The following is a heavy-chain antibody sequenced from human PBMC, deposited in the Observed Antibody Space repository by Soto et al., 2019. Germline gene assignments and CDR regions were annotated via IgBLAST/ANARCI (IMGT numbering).Heavy chain of an antibody. CDR2: INHSGST. Sequence: QAQLQQWGAGLLKPSETLSLTCAVYGGSFSGYYWSWIRQPPGKGLEWIGEINHSGSTNYNPSLKSRVTISVDTSKNQFSLKLSSVTAADTAVYYCARGENTGGDYWGQGTLVTVSS. CDR1: GGSFSGYY. V-gene: IGHV4-34*01. CDR3: ARGENTGGDY. J-gene: IGHJ4*02. D-gene: IGHD7-27*01.